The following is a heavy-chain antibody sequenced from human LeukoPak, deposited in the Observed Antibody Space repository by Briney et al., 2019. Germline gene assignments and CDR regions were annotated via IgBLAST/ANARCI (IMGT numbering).Heavy chain of an antibody. CDR2: MNPSGST. J-gene: IGHJ6*03. Sequence: PSETLSLTCAVYGGSFSGYYWTWIRQTPEKGLEWIGEMNPSGSTNYNPSLKSRVTLSVDTSKNQFSLELSSVTAADTAVYYCARGRQDVTMIVVVMTAVSYYLDVWGKGTTVTVS. CDR1: GGSFSGYY. V-gene: IGHV4-34*01. D-gene: IGHD3-22*01. CDR3: ARGRQDVTMIVVVMTAVSYYLDV.